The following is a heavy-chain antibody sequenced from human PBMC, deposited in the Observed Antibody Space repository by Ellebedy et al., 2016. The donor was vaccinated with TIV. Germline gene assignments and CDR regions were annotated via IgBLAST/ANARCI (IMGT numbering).Heavy chain of an antibody. Sequence: AASVKVSCKASGYTFTGYYMHWVRQAPGQGLEWMGWINPNSGGTNYAQKFQGRVTMTRDTSISTAYMELSRLRSDDTAVYYCARESWNSGYDLGWFDPWGQGTLVTVSS. CDR1: GYTFTGYY. V-gene: IGHV1-2*02. CDR3: ARESWNSGYDLGWFDP. D-gene: IGHD5-12*01. CDR2: INPNSGGT. J-gene: IGHJ5*02.